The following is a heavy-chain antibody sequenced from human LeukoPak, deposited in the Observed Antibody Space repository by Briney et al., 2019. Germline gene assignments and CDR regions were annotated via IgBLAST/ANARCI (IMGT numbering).Heavy chain of an antibody. CDR3: ARDSVVALYAFDI. V-gene: IGHV3-48*04. Sequence: PGGSLRLSCEASGFTFSSYSMNWVRQAPGKGLEWVSYISFSSATIHYADSVKGRFTISRDNAKNSLYLQMNSLRAEDTAVYYCARDSVVALYAFDIWGQGTMVTVSS. CDR2: ISFSSATI. CDR1: GFTFSSYS. D-gene: IGHD2-15*01. J-gene: IGHJ3*02.